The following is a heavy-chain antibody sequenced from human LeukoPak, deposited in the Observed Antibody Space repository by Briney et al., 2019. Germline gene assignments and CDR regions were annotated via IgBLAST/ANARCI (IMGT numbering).Heavy chain of an antibody. D-gene: IGHD3-22*01. Sequence: ASVNVSCKASGYTFTSYGISWVRQAPGQGLEWMGWISAYNGNTNYAQKLQGRVTMTTDTSTSTACMELRSLRSDDTAVYYCARGWQRYDSSGYYYGYWGQGTLVTVSS. CDR3: ARGWQRYDSSGYYYGY. J-gene: IGHJ4*02. V-gene: IGHV1-18*01. CDR1: GYTFTSYG. CDR2: ISAYNGNT.